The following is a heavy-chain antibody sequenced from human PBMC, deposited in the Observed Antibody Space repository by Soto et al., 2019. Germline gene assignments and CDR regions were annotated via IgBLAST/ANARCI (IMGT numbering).Heavy chain of an antibody. D-gene: IGHD2-15*01. J-gene: IGHJ4*02. V-gene: IGHV4-34*01. CDR2: INHSGST. Sequence: QVQLQQWGAGLLKPSETLSLTCAVYGGSFSGYYWSWIRQPPGKGLEWIGEINHSGSTNYNPSLKSRVTRSVGTSKNQFSRKLSSVTAADTAVYYCARGRSHGGRRHFDYWGQGTLVTVSS. CDR3: ARGRSHGGRRHFDY. CDR1: GGSFSGYY.